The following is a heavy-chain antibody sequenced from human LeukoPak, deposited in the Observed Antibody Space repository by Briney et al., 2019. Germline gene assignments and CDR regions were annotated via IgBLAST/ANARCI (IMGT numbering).Heavy chain of an antibody. CDR3: ARGFLTGFDY. V-gene: IGHV3-21*01. Sequence: GGSLRLSCAASGFTFSSYSMNWVRQAPGKGLEWVSSISSSSSYIYYADSVKGRFTISRDNAKNSLYLQMNSLRAEGKAVYYCARGFLTGFDYWGQGTLVTVSS. J-gene: IGHJ4*02. CDR2: ISSSSSYI. D-gene: IGHD3-9*01. CDR1: GFTFSSYS.